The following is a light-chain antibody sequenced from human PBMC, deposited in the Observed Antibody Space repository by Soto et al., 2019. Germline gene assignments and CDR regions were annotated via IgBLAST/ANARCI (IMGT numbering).Light chain of an antibody. CDR3: CSYAGTYYV. CDR2: DVS. CDR1: SSDVGGYNY. J-gene: IGLJ1*01. Sequence: QSALTQPRSVSGSPGQSVTISCTGTSSDVGGYNYVSWYQQHPGKAPKLMIYDVSKRPSGVPDRFSGSKSGNTPSLTISGLHAEDEADYYCCSYAGTYYVFGTGTKLTVL. V-gene: IGLV2-11*01.